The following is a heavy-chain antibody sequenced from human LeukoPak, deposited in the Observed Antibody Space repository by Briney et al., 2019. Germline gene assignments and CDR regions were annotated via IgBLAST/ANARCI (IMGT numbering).Heavy chain of an antibody. D-gene: IGHD6-13*01. CDR3: ARSPGIAAAVRHRDWFDP. CDR2: IYPGDSDT. V-gene: IGHV5-51*01. J-gene: IGHJ5*02. CDR1: GYSFTSYW. Sequence: GESLKISCKGSGYSFTSYWIGWVRQMPGKGLEWMGIIYPGDSDTRYSPSFQGQVTISADKSISTAYLQWSSLKASDTAMYYCARSPGIAAAVRHRDWFDPWGQGTLVTVSS.